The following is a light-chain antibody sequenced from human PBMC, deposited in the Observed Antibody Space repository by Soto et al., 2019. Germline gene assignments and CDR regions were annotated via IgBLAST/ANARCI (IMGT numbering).Light chain of an antibody. CDR2: DVT. Sequence: QSALTQPASVSGSPGQSITISCTGSSSDVGGYNYVSWYQQHPGKAPKLIIYDVTNRPSGVSDRFSGSKSGNTASLTISGLQAEDGTDYYCSSYTSSSTPLVFGTGTKLTVL. CDR3: SSYTSSSTPLV. CDR1: SSDVGGYNY. J-gene: IGLJ1*01. V-gene: IGLV2-14*03.